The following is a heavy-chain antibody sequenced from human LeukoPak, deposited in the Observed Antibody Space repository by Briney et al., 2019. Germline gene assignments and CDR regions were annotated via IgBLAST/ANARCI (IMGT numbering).Heavy chain of an antibody. J-gene: IGHJ3*02. CDR3: AKSIRGLPGAFDI. V-gene: IGHV3-23*01. CDR1: GLTFSNYG. CDR2: ISGSGGST. Sequence: GGTLRLSCAASGLTFSNYGMSWVRQAPGKGLEWVSDISGSGGSTYYADSVKGRFTISRANSKNTLYLQMNSLRAEDTAVYYCAKSIRGLPGAFDIWGQGTMVTVTT. D-gene: IGHD3-16*01.